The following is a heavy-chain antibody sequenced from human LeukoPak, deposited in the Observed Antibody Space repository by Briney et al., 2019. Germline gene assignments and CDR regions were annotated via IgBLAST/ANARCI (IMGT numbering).Heavy chain of an antibody. Sequence: GASVKVSCKASGYTFTGYYMHWVRQAPGQGLEWMGWINPNSGGTNYAQKLQGRVTMTTDTSTSTAYMELRSLRSDDTAVYYCARVPTDDILTGYRDDYWGQGTLVTVSS. CDR3: ARVPTDDILTGYRDDY. CDR2: INPNSGGT. CDR1: GYTFTGYY. D-gene: IGHD3-9*01. V-gene: IGHV1-2*02. J-gene: IGHJ4*02.